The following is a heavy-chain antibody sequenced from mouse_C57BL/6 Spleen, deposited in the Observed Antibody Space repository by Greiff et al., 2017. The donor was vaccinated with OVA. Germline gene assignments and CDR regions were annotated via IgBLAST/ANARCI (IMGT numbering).Heavy chain of an antibody. CDR1: GFNIKDYY. CDR3: TTGDYGSSYALDY. V-gene: IGHV14-1*01. CDR2: IDPEDGDT. D-gene: IGHD1-1*01. Sequence: EVQLQQSGAELVRPGASVKLSCTASGFNIKDYYMHWVKQRPEQGLEWIGRIDPEDGDTEYAPKFQGKATMTADTSSNTAYLQLSSLTSEDTAVYYCTTGDYGSSYALDYWGQGTTLTVSS. J-gene: IGHJ2*01.